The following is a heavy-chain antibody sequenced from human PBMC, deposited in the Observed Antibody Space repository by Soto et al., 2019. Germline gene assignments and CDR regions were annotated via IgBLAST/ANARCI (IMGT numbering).Heavy chain of an antibody. CDR3: ARDPPAGYGGYDYPTSIFDY. CDR2: IYYSGST. CDR1: GGSISSSSYY. V-gene: IGHV4-39*07. D-gene: IGHD5-12*01. Sequence: SETLSLTCTVSGGSISSSSYYWGWIRQPPGKGLEWIGSIYYSGSTYYNPSLKSRVTISVDTSKNQFSLKLSSVTAAYTAVYYCARDPPAGYGGYDYPTSIFDYWGQGTLVTVSS. J-gene: IGHJ4*02.